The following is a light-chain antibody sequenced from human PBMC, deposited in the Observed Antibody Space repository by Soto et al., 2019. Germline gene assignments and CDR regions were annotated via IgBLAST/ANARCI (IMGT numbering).Light chain of an antibody. CDR3: QQSYSTLIT. CDR1: QSISSY. Sequence: DMQMTQSRCSLSTSVGDRLTITCRACQSISSYLNWYQKKPGKAPKLLIYAASSLQSGVPARFSGSGSGTDFTLTISSLQPEDFATYYCQQSYSTLITFGQGTRLEIK. CDR2: AAS. J-gene: IGKJ5*01. V-gene: IGKV1-39*01.